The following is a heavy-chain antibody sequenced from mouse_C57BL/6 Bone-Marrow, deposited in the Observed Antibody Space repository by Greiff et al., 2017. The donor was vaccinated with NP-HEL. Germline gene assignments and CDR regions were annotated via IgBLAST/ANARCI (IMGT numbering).Heavy chain of an antibody. Sequence: EVQLQQSGPGLVKPSQSLSLTCSVTGYSITSGYYWNWIRQFPGNKLEWMGYISYDGSNNYNPSLKNRISITRDTSKNQFFLKLNSVTTEDTATYYCATLTTVVASPDYWGQGTTLTVSS. CDR2: ISYDGSN. J-gene: IGHJ2*01. D-gene: IGHD1-1*01. V-gene: IGHV3-6*01. CDR1: GYSITSGYY. CDR3: ATLTTVVASPDY.